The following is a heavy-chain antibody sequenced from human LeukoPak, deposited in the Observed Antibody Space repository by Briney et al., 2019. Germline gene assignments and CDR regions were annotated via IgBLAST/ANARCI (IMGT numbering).Heavy chain of an antibody. V-gene: IGHV4-39*07. D-gene: IGHD2-2*01. CDR2: IYYSGST. Sequence: SETLSLTCTVSGGSISSSSYYWGWIRQPPGKGLEWIGSIYYSGSTYYNPSLKSRVTISVDASKNQFSLKLSSVTAADTAVYYCARVRVVPAAMAWFDPWGQGTLVTVSS. CDR3: ARVRVVPAAMAWFDP. CDR1: GGSISSSSYY. J-gene: IGHJ5*02.